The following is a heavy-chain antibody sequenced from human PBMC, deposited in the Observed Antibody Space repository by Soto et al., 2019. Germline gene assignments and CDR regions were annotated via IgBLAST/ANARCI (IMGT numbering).Heavy chain of an antibody. CDR3: ARVSERKIRDGPHWYYYYGMDV. D-gene: IGHD1-1*01. CDR1: GGTFSMYA. J-gene: IGHJ6*02. V-gene: IGHV1-69*13. CDR2: IIPIFGTA. Sequence: SVKVSCKASGGTFSMYAISWVRQAPLQWLDWMGGIIPIFGTANYAQKFQGRVTITADESTSTAYMELSSLRSEDTAVYYCARVSERKIRDGPHWYYYYGMDVWGQGTTVTVSS.